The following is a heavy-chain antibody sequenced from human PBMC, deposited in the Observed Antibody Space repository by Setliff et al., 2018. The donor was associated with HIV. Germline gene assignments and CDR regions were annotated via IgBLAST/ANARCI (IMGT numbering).Heavy chain of an antibody. V-gene: IGHV4-59*01. CDR3: ARIYDYGSYYFDY. CDR1: GGSISSYF. CDR2: IYYSGST. D-gene: IGHD4-17*01. Sequence: KTSETLSLTCTVSGGSISSYFWSWVRQPPGKGLEWIGYIYYSGSTNYNPSLKSRVTMSVDTFKNQFSLKLSSVTAADTAVYYCARIYDYGSYYFDYWGQGTLVTVS. J-gene: IGHJ4*02.